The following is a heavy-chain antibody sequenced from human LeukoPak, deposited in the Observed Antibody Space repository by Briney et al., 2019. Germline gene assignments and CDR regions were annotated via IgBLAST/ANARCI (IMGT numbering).Heavy chain of an antibody. D-gene: IGHD1-26*01. J-gene: IGHJ4*02. Sequence: GGSLRLSCAASGFTFNSYAMSWVRQAPGKGLEWVSSISGSGGSTYYADSVKGRFTIARDNSKNTLYLQMNSLRAEDTAVYYCARVLSGSYFYFDYWGQGPLVTVSS. CDR3: ARVLSGSYFYFDY. V-gene: IGHV3-23*01. CDR1: GFTFNSYA. CDR2: ISGSGGST.